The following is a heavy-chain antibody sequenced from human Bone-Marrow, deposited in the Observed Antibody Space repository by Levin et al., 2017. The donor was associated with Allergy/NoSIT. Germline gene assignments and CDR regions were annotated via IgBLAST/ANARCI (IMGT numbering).Heavy chain of an antibody. CDR3: ARGGASSKHFDY. CDR2: IFYSGST. D-gene: IGHD2-21*01. Sequence: PSETLSLTCTVSGASISSYYWSWIRQPPGKGLEWIGYIFYSGSTNYNPSLKSRVTISLDTSKNQFSLNLNSVAAADTAVYYCARGGASSKHFDYWGQGTLVTVSS. J-gene: IGHJ4*02. CDR1: GASISSYY. V-gene: IGHV4-59*01.